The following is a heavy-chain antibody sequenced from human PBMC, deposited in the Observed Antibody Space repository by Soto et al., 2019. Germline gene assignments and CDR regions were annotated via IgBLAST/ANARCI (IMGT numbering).Heavy chain of an antibody. D-gene: IGHD3-10*01. J-gene: IGHJ4*02. CDR1: GGSISSSSYY. CDR2: IYYSGST. V-gene: IGHV4-39*01. Sequence: SETLSLTCTVSGGSISSSSYYWGWIRQPPGKGLEWIGSIYYSGSTYYNPSLKSRVTISVDTSKNQFSLKLSSVTAADTAVYYCARLGSYSVPSGGLWVQGTLVTVSS. CDR3: ARLGSYSVPSGGL.